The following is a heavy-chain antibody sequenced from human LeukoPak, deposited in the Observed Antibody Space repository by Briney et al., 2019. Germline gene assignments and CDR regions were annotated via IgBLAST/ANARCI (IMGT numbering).Heavy chain of an antibody. J-gene: IGHJ5*02. CDR1: GYSFTNYY. D-gene: IGHD5-18*01. CDR3: ARDIVMVTYWFDP. Sequence: ASVKVSCKASGYSFTNYYMHWVRQAPGQGLEWMGIINPSGGSASYAQKFQGRVTMTRDTSTTTVYMELSSLRSDDTAVYYCARDIVMVTYWFDPWGQGTLVTVSS. V-gene: IGHV1-46*01. CDR2: INPSGGSA.